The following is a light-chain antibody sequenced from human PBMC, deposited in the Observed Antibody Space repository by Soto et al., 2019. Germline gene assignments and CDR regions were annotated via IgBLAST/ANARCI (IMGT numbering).Light chain of an antibody. CDR2: EVN. V-gene: IGLV2-14*01. CDR1: IHYDF. J-gene: IGLJ1*01. Sequence: QSALTQPASVSGSPGQSITISCTGYIHYDFVSWYQQHPGTAPKLVIYEVNNRPSGTSDRFSGSKSGHTASLTISGLQTEDEAVYYCGSYTSSSNDVFGTGTKLTVL. CDR3: GSYTSSSNDV.